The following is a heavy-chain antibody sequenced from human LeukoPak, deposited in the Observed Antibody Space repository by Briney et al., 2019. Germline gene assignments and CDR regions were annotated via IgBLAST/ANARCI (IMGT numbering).Heavy chain of an antibody. D-gene: IGHD5-24*01. CDR2: IYYSGST. Sequence: SETLSLTCTVSGGSISSSSYYWGWIRQPPGKGLEWIGSIYYSGSTYYNPSLKSRVTISVDTSKNQFSLKLSSVTAADTAVYYCARLKVTPGRRDGYNFNAFDIWGQGTMVTVSS. CDR3: ARLKVTPGRRDGYNFNAFDI. CDR1: GGSISSSSYY. J-gene: IGHJ3*02. V-gene: IGHV4-39*07.